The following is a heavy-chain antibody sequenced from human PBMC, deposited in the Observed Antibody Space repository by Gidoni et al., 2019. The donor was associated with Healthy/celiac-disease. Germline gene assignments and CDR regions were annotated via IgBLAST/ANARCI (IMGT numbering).Heavy chain of an antibody. CDR1: GFTFSSYR. CDR2: ISSSSSYI. Sequence: VQLVASGGGLVKPGGSLRLSCAASGFTFSSYRKNWVRQAPGKGLDGRSSISSSSSYIYYADAVKGRFTITRDNAKNSLYLKMNGLGAEGTAVYYCARGRLGVALDAFDIWGQGTMVTVSS. J-gene: IGHJ3*02. V-gene: IGHV3-21*01. CDR3: ARGRLGVALDAFDI. D-gene: IGHD3-16*01.